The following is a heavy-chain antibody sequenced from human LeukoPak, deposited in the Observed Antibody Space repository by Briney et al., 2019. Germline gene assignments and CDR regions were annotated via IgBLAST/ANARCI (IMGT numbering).Heavy chain of an antibody. CDR1: GGSISSGSYY. CDR3: ARGFGYSKLYFDY. D-gene: IGHD3-22*01. Sequence: PSETLSLTCTVSGGSISSGSYYWSWIRQPAGKGLEWIGRIYTSGSTNYNPSLKSRVTISVDTYKNQFSLKLSSVTAADAAVYYCARGFGYSKLYFDYWGQGTLVTVSS. V-gene: IGHV4-61*02. J-gene: IGHJ4*02. CDR2: IYTSGST.